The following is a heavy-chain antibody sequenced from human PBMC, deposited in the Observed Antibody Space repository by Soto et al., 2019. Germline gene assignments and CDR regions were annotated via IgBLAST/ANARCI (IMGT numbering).Heavy chain of an antibody. D-gene: IGHD2-2*01. Sequence: GGSLRLSCAASGFTFSSYSMNWVRQAPGKGLEWVSSISSSSSYIYYADSVKGRFTISRDNAKNSLYLQMNSLRAEDTAVYYCARDSSPMSIVVVPAATYYYYYGMDVWGQGTTVTVSS. CDR3: ARDSSPMSIVVVPAATYYYYYGMDV. J-gene: IGHJ6*02. CDR1: GFTFSSYS. CDR2: ISSSSSYI. V-gene: IGHV3-21*01.